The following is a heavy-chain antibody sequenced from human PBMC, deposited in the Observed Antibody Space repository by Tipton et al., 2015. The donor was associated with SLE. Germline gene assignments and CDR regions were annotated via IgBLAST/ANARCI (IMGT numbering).Heavy chain of an antibody. J-gene: IGHJ4*02. D-gene: IGHD2-21*01. CDR1: GASVRNHY. CDR2: VYYSGTT. CDR3: ARGSGDWDY. V-gene: IGHV4-59*02. Sequence: TLSLTCTVSGASVRNHYWSWIRQSPGKGLEWIGYVYYSGTTDYNPSLENRVTISVDTSNNYFSLTLTSVTAADTGVYYCARGSGDWDYWGQGTLVTVSS.